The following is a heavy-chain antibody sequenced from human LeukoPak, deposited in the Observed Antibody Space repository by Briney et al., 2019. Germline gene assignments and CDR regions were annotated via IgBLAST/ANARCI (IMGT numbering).Heavy chain of an antibody. CDR1: GGSFSGYY. V-gene: IGHV4-34*01. J-gene: IGHJ3*02. Sequence: SETLSLTCAVYGGSFSGYYWSWIRQPPGKGLEWIGEINHSGSTNYNPSLKSRVTISVDTSKNQFSLKLSSVTAADTAVYYCLFSSSWYLVGAFDIWGQGTMVTVSS. D-gene: IGHD6-13*01. CDR3: LFSSSWYLVGAFDI. CDR2: INHSGST.